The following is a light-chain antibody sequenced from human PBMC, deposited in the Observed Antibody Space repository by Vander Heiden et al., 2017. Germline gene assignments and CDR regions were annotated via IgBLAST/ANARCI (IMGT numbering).Light chain of an antibody. CDR1: SSDVGGYNY. CDR2: EVS. V-gene: IGLV2-14*01. Sequence: HSALTQPASVSGSPGQSITLSCTGTSSDVGGYNYVSWYQQHPGKAPKLMMYEVSNRPSGVSNRFSGSKSGKKASLTISGLQAEDEAEYYCSSSTSRSTCWVFGTGTKVTVL. CDR3: SSSTSRSTCWV. J-gene: IGLJ1*01.